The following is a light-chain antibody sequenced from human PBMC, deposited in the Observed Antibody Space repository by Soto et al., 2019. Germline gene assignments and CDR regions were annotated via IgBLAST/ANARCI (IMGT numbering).Light chain of an antibody. Sequence: AVRMTQSPSSFSASTGDRVTITCRASQDIATSLAWYRQSTGKAPEFLIYGASTLQIGVTSRFSGGGSGTDFTLTITSLQSEDFATYYCQQYHSSPPTFGQGTKVES. CDR3: QQYHSSPPT. V-gene: IGKV1-8*01. CDR1: QDIATS. CDR2: GAS. J-gene: IGKJ1*01.